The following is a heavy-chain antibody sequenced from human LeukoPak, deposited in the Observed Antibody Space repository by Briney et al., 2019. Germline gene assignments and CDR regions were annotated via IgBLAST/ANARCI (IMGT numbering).Heavy chain of an antibody. Sequence: GGSLRLSCAASGFTFSPYAMNWVRQAPGKGLEWVSSISGGGGIIYYAESVKGRFTISRDDSKNTLYLQMNSLRVEDTAVYYCAIEAYNNKWQYFDPWGQGTLVTVSS. CDR1: GFTFSPYA. CDR2: ISGGGGII. J-gene: IGHJ5*02. CDR3: AIEAYNNKWQYFDP. D-gene: IGHD3-10*01. V-gene: IGHV3-23*01.